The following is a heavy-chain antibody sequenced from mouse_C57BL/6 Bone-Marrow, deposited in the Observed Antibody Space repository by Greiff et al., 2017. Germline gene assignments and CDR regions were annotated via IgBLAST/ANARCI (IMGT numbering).Heavy chain of an antibody. D-gene: IGHD2-3*01. CDR3: ARERNGYYLPDAMDY. CDR2: IWSGGST. CDR1: GFSLTSYG. V-gene: IGHV2-2*01. J-gene: IGHJ4*01. Sequence: VKLQESGPGLVQPSQSLSITCTVSGFSLTSYGLHWVRQSPGKGLEWRGVIWSGGSTDYNAAFISRLSISKDNSKSQVFFKMNSLQADDTAIYYCARERNGYYLPDAMDYWGQGTSVTVSS.